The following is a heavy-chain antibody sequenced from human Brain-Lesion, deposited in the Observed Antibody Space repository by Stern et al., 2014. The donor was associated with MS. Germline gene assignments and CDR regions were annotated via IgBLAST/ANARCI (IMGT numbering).Heavy chain of an antibody. J-gene: IGHJ6*02. CDR3: ARAQRGITIFGVVTDYYYLGMDV. V-gene: IGHV1-2*02. CDR2: INPNTGGT. D-gene: IGHD3-3*01. CDR1: GYIFTGYY. Sequence: VQLVESGAEVKKPGASVKVSCKTSGYIFTGYYIHWVRQAPGQGLEWMAWINPNTGGTKYAQKIQGRVTMSRDTSISTAYVELSSLTSDDTAVYYCARAQRGITIFGVVTDYYYLGMDVWGQGTTVTVSS.